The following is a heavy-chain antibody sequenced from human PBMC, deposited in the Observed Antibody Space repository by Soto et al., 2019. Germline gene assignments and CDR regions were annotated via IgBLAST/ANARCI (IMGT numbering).Heavy chain of an antibody. D-gene: IGHD3-22*01. CDR2: IVVGSGNT. V-gene: IGHV1-58*01. J-gene: IGHJ4*02. Sequence: ASVKVSCKASGYTFTSSAVQWVRQARGQRLEWIGWIVVGSGNTNYAQKFQERVTITGDISTSTAYMELSSLRSEDTAVYYCAISSYDSSDNTLDYWGQGTQVTVPQ. CDR1: GYTFTSSA. CDR3: AISSYDSSDNTLDY.